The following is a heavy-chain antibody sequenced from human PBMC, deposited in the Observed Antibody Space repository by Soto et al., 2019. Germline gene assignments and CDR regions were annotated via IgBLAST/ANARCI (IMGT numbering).Heavy chain of an antibody. CDR2: IYYSGST. D-gene: IGHD2-8*01. CDR1: GASIHSGDYY. J-gene: IGHJ4*02. CDR3: ARILMNYHRLDY. V-gene: IGHV4-30-4*01. Sequence: SETLSLPCTASGASIHSGDYYWLWIRQPPGKGLEWIGHIYYSGSTYYNPSLKSRAGISVDSSKSQVSLKLTSVTAADTAVYFCARILMNYHRLDYWGQGALVNVS.